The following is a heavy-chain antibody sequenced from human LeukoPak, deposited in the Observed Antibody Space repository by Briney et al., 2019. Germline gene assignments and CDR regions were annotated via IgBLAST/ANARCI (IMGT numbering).Heavy chain of an antibody. J-gene: IGHJ5*02. CDR2: ISAYNGNT. Sequence: ASGKVSSKASGYTFASYGVSWVRQAAGQGLEWMGWISAYNGNTNYAQKLQGRVTMTTDTSTSNAYMELRSLRSDDTAVYYCARARIMGATTWWFDPWGQGTLVTVSS. CDR3: ARARIMGATTWWFDP. D-gene: IGHD1-26*01. CDR1: GYTFASYG. V-gene: IGHV1-18*01.